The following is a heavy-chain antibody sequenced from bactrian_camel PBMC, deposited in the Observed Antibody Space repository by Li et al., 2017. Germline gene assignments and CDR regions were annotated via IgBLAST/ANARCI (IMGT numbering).Heavy chain of an antibody. CDR2: INSGGDQT. CDR1: HFTFSNSRNC. V-gene: IGHV3S40*01. D-gene: IGHD5*01. Sequence: VQLVESGGGLVQAGSSLKLSCVASHFTFSNSRNCMGWVRQAPGKGLEWVADINSGGDQTTYADSVKGRFTIYRDKAKNTLYLEMNNVQPTDTNMYYCAARFGTTQCPSSIGSGFWGQGTQVTVS. CDR3: AARFGTTQCPSSIGSGF. J-gene: IGHJ4*01.